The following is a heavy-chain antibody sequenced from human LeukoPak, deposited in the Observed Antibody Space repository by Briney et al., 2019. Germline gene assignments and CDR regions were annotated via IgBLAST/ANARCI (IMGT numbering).Heavy chain of an antibody. CDR2: IYHSGST. V-gene: IGHV4-31*02. D-gene: IGHD3-10*01. CDR1: RGSTISGASF. J-gene: IGHJ5*02. CDR3: SRRGTGRWFDL. Sequence: PSESLSLTRTVSRGSTISGASFSGWIRHHPGKCLEWIGYIYHSGSTYYNPSLKSRVIISVDTSKNQFSVMLNSVTAADTAMYYCSRRGTGRWFDLWGQGTLVTVSS.